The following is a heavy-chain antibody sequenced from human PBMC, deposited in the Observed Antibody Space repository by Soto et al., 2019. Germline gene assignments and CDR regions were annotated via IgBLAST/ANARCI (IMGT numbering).Heavy chain of an antibody. CDR1: GYTFTRYT. V-gene: IGHV1-3*01. J-gene: IGHJ4*02. CDR3: SKGNPPESGSYYND. D-gene: IGHD1-26*01. Sequence: VASVKVSCTAAGYTFTRYTMTWVGQAPLQRREWMGWLNPDNANTKSSQKFQDRVIITRDTSESAAYMSLSSLRSEDTAVYYCSKGNPPESGSYYNDWGQGTLVTVSS. CDR2: LNPDNANT.